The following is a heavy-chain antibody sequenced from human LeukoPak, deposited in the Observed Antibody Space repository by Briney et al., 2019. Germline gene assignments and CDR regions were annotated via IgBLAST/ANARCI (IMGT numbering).Heavy chain of an antibody. CDR1: GFTFSSYG. J-gene: IGHJ4*02. V-gene: IGHV3-33*01. Sequence: PGRSLRLSCAASGFTFSSYGMLWVRHAPGKGLEWVAVIWYDGSNKYYADSVKGRFTISRDNSKNTLYLQMNSLRDEDTAVYYCARDSLWGQGTLVTVSS. CDR2: IWYDGSNK. CDR3: ARDSL.